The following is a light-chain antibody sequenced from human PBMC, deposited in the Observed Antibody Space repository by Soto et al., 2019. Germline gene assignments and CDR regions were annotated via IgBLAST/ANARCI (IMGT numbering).Light chain of an antibody. Sequence: EILLTQSPGTLSLSPGERATLSCRASQSVSSSYLAWYQQKPGQAPRLLIYGASSRATGIPDRFSGGGSGTDVTLTSSRLEPEDFAVYYCHQYGTSPPVTFGQGTRLEIK. J-gene: IGKJ5*01. CDR3: HQYGTSPPVT. CDR2: GAS. V-gene: IGKV3-20*01. CDR1: QSVSSSY.